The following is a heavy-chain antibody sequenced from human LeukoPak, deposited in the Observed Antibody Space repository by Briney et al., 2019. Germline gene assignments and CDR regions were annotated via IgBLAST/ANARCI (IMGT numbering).Heavy chain of an antibody. V-gene: IGHV3-23*01. D-gene: IGHD6-19*01. Sequence: GGSLRLSCAGSGFTFSSYAMSWVRQAPGKGLEWVSVISSTGGSTFYADSVKGRFTISRDNAKKSLYLQMNSLRAEDTAIYYCVRDVGWYRFDYWGQGALVTVSS. CDR3: VRDVGWYRFDY. J-gene: IGHJ4*02. CDR1: GFTFSSYA. CDR2: ISSTGGST.